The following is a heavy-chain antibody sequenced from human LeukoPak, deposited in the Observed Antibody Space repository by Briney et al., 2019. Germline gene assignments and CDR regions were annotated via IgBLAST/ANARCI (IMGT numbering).Heavy chain of an antibody. Sequence: SQTLSLTCAVSGGSISSGGYSWSWIRQPPGKGLEWIGYIYHSGSTYYNPSLKSRVTISVDRSKNQFSLKLSSVTAADTAVYYCARAGSSSWPFDYWGQGALVTVSS. CDR2: IYHSGST. CDR1: GGSISSGGYS. D-gene: IGHD6-13*01. J-gene: IGHJ4*02. V-gene: IGHV4-30-2*01. CDR3: ARAGSSSWPFDY.